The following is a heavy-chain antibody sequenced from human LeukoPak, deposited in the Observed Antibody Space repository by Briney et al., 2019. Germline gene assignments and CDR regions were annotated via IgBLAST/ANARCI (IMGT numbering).Heavy chain of an antibody. CDR2: IRHDGSNR. Sequence: GGSLRLSCAASGYTFSTYGMHWVRQAPGKGLEWVAIIRHDGSNRNYADSVKGRFTISRDNSKNTLYLQMNSLRAEDTAVYYCARDGPSDYYDTSGLDYWGQGTLVTVSS. D-gene: IGHD3-22*01. CDR3: ARDGPSDYYDTSGLDY. J-gene: IGHJ4*02. CDR1: GYTFSTYG. V-gene: IGHV3-30*02.